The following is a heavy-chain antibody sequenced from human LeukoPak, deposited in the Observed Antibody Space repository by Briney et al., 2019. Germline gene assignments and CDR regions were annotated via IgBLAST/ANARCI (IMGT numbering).Heavy chain of an antibody. CDR2: IYYSGST. CDR3: ARARVGALDY. CDR1: GGSISNYY. Sequence: PSETLSLTCTVSGGSISNYYWNWIRQPPGKGLEWIGYIYYSGSTNYNPSLKSRVTISVDTSKNQFSLKLSSVTAADTAVYYCARARVGALDYWGQGTLVTVSS. V-gene: IGHV4-59*01. J-gene: IGHJ4*02. D-gene: IGHD1-26*01.